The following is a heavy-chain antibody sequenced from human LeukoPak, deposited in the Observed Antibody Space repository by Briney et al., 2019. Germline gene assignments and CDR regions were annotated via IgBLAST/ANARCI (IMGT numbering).Heavy chain of an antibody. D-gene: IGHD6-19*01. Sequence: PGGSLRLSCAASGFTFSKYWMLWVRQAPGKGLESVSRINTDGTVTTYADSVKGRFTVSRDNADNTMFLQMNSERDEDTAVYYCATKQWLAPPPDSWGQGTPVTVSS. CDR2: INTDGTVT. J-gene: IGHJ4*02. CDR1: GFTFSKYW. V-gene: IGHV3-74*01. CDR3: ATKQWLAPPPDS.